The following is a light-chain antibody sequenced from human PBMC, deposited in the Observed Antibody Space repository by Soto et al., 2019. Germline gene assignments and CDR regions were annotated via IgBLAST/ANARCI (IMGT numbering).Light chain of an antibody. CDR3: QQYYSYPWT. Sequence: DIQMTQSPSSLSASVGDRVTVTCRAGQSISSYLAWYQQKPGKAPKLMIYAASTLQSGVPSRFSGSGSGTDVTLTISCRQSEDFATYYCQQYYSYPWTFGQGTKVDI. CDR1: QSISSY. J-gene: IGKJ1*01. CDR2: AAS. V-gene: IGKV1-9*01.